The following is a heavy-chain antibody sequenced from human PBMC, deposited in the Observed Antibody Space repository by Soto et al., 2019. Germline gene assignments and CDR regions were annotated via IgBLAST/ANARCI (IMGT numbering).Heavy chain of an antibody. Sequence: SETRSLTCPVCGYSISTGNYWGSLRHPPGKGLEGNGSTYQSGSTYYDLCLRGRATISRDPCKNQFSLRLRSVTAADTGVYHCARVFGAPLYYFDCWGQGTLVTVSS. CDR2: TYQSGST. CDR1: GYSISTGNY. D-gene: IGHD1-26*01. V-gene: IGHV4-38-2*02. J-gene: IGHJ4*02. CDR3: ARVFGAPLYYFDC.